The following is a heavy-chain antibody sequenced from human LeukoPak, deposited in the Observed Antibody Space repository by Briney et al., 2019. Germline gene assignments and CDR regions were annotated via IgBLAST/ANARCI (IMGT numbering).Heavy chain of an antibody. V-gene: IGHV1-2*02. CDR3: ATPWGCTRPDCPFLH. J-gene: IGHJ4*02. Sequence: ASVKVSCKASGGTFSSYAISWVRQAPGQGLQWMGWINRNSGDTRYAQNFQGRVTMTRDTSINTFYMELSSLRSDDTAVYYCATPWGCTRPDCPFLHWGQGALVTVSS. D-gene: IGHD2-8*01. CDR2: INRNSGDT. CDR1: GGTFSSYA.